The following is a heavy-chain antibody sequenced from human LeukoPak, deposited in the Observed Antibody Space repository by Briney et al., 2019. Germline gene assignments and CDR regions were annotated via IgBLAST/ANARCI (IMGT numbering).Heavy chain of an antibody. Sequence: SETLSLTCTVSGGSISSRSYYWGWIRQPPGKGLEWIGSIYYSGSTYYNPSLKSRVTISVDTSKNQFSLKLSSVTAADTAVYYCARSQIMIAERGDAFDIWGQGTMVTVSS. CDR2: IYYSGST. J-gene: IGHJ3*02. V-gene: IGHV4-39*07. CDR3: ARSQIMIAERGDAFDI. CDR1: GGSISSRSYY. D-gene: IGHD3-16*01.